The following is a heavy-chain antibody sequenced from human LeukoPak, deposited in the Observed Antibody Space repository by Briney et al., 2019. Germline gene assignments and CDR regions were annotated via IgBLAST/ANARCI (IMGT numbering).Heavy chain of an antibody. CDR1: GFTFSSFS. Sequence: GGSLRLSCAASGFTFSSFSMTWVRQAPGKGLDWVANINQDGSEKYYVDSVKGRFNISRDNAKNSLYLQMDSLRAEDTAVYYCARRHYDILTGYYYFDYWGQGTLVTVSS. D-gene: IGHD3-9*01. CDR2: INQDGSEK. CDR3: ARRHYDILTGYYYFDY. J-gene: IGHJ4*02. V-gene: IGHV3-7*01.